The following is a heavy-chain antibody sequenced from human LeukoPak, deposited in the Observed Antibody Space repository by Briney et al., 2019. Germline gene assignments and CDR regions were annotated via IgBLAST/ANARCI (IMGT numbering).Heavy chain of an antibody. CDR2: TYYRSKWYN. Sequence: SQTLSLTCAISGDSVSSNSAAWNWIRQSPSRGLEWLGRTYYRSKWYNDYAVSVKSRITINPDTSKSQFSLQLSSVTAADTAVYYCARGLYSSSWSVNWFDPWGQGTLVTVSS. CDR1: GDSVSSNSAA. J-gene: IGHJ5*02. CDR3: ARGLYSSSWSVNWFDP. D-gene: IGHD6-13*01. V-gene: IGHV6-1*01.